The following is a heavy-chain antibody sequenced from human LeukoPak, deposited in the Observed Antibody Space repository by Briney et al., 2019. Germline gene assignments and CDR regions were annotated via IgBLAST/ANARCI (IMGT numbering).Heavy chain of an antibody. CDR2: ISYDGSNK. CDR3: AKTALDSYGTFDY. D-gene: IGHD5-18*01. Sequence: GGSLRLSCAASGFTFSSYGMHWVRQAPGKGLEWVAVISYDGSNKYYADSVKGLFTISRDNSKNTLYLQMNSLRAEDTAVYYCAKTALDSYGTFDYWGQGTLVTVSS. V-gene: IGHV3-30*18. J-gene: IGHJ4*02. CDR1: GFTFSSYG.